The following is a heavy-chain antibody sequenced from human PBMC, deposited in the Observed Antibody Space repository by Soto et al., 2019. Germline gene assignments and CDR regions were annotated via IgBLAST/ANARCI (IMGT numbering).Heavy chain of an antibody. CDR3: AKGGGVLYPYYYGMDA. J-gene: IGHJ6*02. CDR1: GFTFSSYA. Sequence: PGGSLRLSYAAAGFTFSSYAMTWVRQTPRKELEWVSVISNSGGTSYDADSVKGRFTISRDNSRNTLYLQMNSLRVEDTAIYYCAKGGGVLYPYYYGMDAWGQVPTVTVSS. V-gene: IGHV3-23*01. CDR2: ISNSGGTS. D-gene: IGHD1-26*01.